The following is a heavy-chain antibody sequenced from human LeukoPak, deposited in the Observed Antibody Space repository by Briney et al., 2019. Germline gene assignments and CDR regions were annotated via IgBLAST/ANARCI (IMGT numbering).Heavy chain of an antibody. CDR2: ISRSSSYI. D-gene: IGHD3-3*01. CDR1: GFTFSIYS. CDR3: ARAGGYYNLGYMDV. V-gene: IGHV3-21*01. J-gene: IGHJ6*03. Sequence: PGGSLRLPCAASGFTFSIYSMNWVRQAPGKGLEWVSSISRSSSYIYYAGSVMGRFTISRDIAKNSLHLQMDSLRAEDTAVYYCARAGGYYNLGYMDVWGKGTTVTVSS.